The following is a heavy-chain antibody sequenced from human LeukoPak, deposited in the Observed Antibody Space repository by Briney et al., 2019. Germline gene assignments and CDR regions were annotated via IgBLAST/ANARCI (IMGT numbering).Heavy chain of an antibody. V-gene: IGHV3-74*01. D-gene: IGHD2-2*01. CDR1: GFTFSSYW. J-gene: IGHJ3*02. Sequence: GGSLRLSCAASGFTFSSYWMHWVRQAPGKGLVWVSRINTDGSSTSYADSVKGRFTISRDNAKNTLYLQMNSLRAEDTAVYYCARVDPDSWDIVVVPAFYDAFDIWGQGTMVTVSS. CDR2: INTDGSST. CDR3: ARVDPDSWDIVVVPAFYDAFDI.